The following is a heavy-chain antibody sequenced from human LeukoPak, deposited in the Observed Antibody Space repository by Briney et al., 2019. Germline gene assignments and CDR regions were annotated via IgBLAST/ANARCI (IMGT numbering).Heavy chain of an antibody. V-gene: IGHV1-2*02. CDR1: GYSENFYG. Sequence: ASVKVSCKTSGYSENFYGITWVRQAPGQGLEWMGWINPNSGDTNYAQKFQDRVTMTRDTSISTAYIELNLLRSDDTAVYYCARGDYYGSPKVVAAWGQGTLVTVSS. D-gene: IGHD3-10*01. CDR3: ARGDYYGSPKVVAA. J-gene: IGHJ5*02. CDR2: INPNSGDT.